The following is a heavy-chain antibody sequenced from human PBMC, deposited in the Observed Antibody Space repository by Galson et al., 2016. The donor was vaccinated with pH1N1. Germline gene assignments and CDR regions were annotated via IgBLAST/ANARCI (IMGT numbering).Heavy chain of an antibody. Sequence: TLSLTCTVSGGSISSDDYYWSWICQRPGKGLEWIGYIYYSGRTYYNPSLKSRVTISVDTSKNQFSLRLSSMTAADTAVYFCARDASTGTHFDYWGQGTLVTVSA. J-gene: IGHJ4*02. CDR3: ARDASTGTHFDY. CDR2: IYYSGRT. D-gene: IGHD1-14*01. V-gene: IGHV4-31*03. CDR1: GGSISSDDYY.